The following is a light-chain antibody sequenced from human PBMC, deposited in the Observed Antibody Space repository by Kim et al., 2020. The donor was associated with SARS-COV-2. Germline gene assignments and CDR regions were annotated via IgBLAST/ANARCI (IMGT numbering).Light chain of an antibody. Sequence: SASVQDRVTITCRTSQRFGDSLAWYQQKPGKAPKLLIYEVSTLESGVPSRFSGNGSGTEFTLTISSLQPDDFATYYCQQYTSDWTFGQGTKVDIK. V-gene: IGKV1-5*03. CDR3: QQYTSDWT. CDR2: EVS. J-gene: IGKJ1*01. CDR1: QRFGDS.